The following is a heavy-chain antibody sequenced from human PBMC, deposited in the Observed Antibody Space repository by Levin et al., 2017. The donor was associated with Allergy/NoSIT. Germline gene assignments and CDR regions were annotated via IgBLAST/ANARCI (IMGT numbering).Heavy chain of an antibody. CDR1: GFTFSGFS. CDR3: ARAGTTEENDY. V-gene: IGHV3-48*01. J-gene: IGHJ4*02. Sequence: PGGSLRLSCVASGFTFSGFSMNWVRQAPGKGLEWVSYIRSSSSAIYYADSVKGRFTVSRDNAKNSLYLQMNSLRVEDTAVYYCARAGTTEENDYWGQGTLVTVSS. CDR2: IRSSSSAI. D-gene: IGHD1-1*01.